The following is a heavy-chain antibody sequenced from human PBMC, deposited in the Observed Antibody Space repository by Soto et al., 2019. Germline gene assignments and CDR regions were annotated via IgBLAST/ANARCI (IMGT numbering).Heavy chain of an antibody. J-gene: IGHJ6*02. CDR2: INPNSGGT. CDR3: ARDGGGPLRSYGMDV. CDR1: GYTFTGYY. Sequence: QVQLVQSGAEVKKPGASVKVSCKASGYTFTGYYMHWVRQAPGQGLEWMGWINPNSGGTNYAQKFQGWVTMTRDTSISTAYMELSRLISDDTAVYYCARDGGGPLRSYGMDVWGQGTTVTVSS. D-gene: IGHD3-16*01. V-gene: IGHV1-2*04.